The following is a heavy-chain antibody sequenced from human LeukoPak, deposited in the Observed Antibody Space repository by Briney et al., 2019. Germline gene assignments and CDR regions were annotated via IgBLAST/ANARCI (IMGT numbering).Heavy chain of an antibody. V-gene: IGHV1-8*01. J-gene: IGHJ5*02. Sequence: GASVKVSCKASGYTFTSYDINWVRQATGQGLEWMGWMNPNSGNTGYAQKFQGRVTMTRNTSISTAYMELSSLRSEDTAVYYCARGRLPRLWFGELDWFDPWGQGTLVTVSS. CDR1: GYTFTSYD. CDR2: MNPNSGNT. CDR3: ARGRLPRLWFGELDWFDP. D-gene: IGHD3-10*01.